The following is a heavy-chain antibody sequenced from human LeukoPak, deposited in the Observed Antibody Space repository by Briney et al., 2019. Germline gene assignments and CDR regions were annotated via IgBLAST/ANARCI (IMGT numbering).Heavy chain of an antibody. CDR3: ARLATFGSYYYYGMDV. CDR2: ISAYNGNT. J-gene: IGHJ6*02. D-gene: IGHD2/OR15-2a*01. CDR1: GYTFTSYG. Sequence: ASVKVSCKASGYTFTSYGISWVRQAPGQGLEWMGWISAYNGNTNYAQKLQGRVTMTTDTSPRTAYMELRSLRSDDTAVYYCARLATFGSYYYYGMDVWGQGTTVTVSS. V-gene: IGHV1-18*01.